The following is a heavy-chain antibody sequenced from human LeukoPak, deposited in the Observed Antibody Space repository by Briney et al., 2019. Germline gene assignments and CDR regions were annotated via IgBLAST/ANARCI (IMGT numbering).Heavy chain of an antibody. Sequence: GGSLRLSCAASGFTFSNYWMSWVRQTPGKGLEWVANITHDGSEKYYVDSVKGRFTISRDNAKNSLYLQMNSLRAEDTAVYYCARGYYYDSSGYYTDNWGQGTLVTVSS. CDR1: GFTFSNYW. CDR2: ITHDGSEK. CDR3: ARGYYYDSSGYYTDN. D-gene: IGHD3-22*01. V-gene: IGHV3-7*01. J-gene: IGHJ4*02.